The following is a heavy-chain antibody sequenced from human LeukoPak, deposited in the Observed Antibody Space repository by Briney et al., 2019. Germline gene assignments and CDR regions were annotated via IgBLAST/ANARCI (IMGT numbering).Heavy chain of an antibody. J-gene: IGHJ3*02. D-gene: IGHD1-1*01. CDR2: IYSGGST. CDR1: GFTVSSNY. CDR3: AKVQTGTTFRAFDI. Sequence: GGSLRLSCAASGFTVSSNYMSWVRQAPGKGLEWVSVIYSGGSTYYVDSVKGRFTISRDNSKNTLYLQMNSLRDEDTAVYYCAKVQTGTTFRAFDIWGQGTMVTVSS. V-gene: IGHV3-53*01.